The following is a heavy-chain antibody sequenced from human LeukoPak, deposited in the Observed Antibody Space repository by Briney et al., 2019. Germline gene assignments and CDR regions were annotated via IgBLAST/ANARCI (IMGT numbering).Heavy chain of an antibody. CDR3: ARDLGNVGYFLDY. V-gene: IGHV3-33*01. D-gene: IGHD3-22*01. CDR1: GFTFSSYG. Sequence: GRSLTLSCAASGFTFSSYGMHWVRQAPGKGLEWVAVIWYDGGRKYYAESVKGRFTISRDSPKNTLCLQMNSLRAEDTAVYYCARDLGNVGYFLDYRGQGTLVTVSS. CDR2: IWYDGGRK. J-gene: IGHJ4*02.